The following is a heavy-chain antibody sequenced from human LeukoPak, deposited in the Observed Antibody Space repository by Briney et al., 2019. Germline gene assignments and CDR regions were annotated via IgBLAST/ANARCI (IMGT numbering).Heavy chain of an antibody. D-gene: IGHD2-15*01. CDR2: IYHSGST. CDR1: GGSLSSGGYS. CDR3: ARGYCSGGSCRGGACDI. V-gene: IGHV4-30-2*01. Sequence: PSGTLSLTCAVSGGSLSSGGYSWSWIRQPPGKGLEWIGYIYHSGSTYYNPSLKSRVTISVDRSKNQFSLKLSSVSAADTAVYYCARGYCSGGSCRGGACDIWGQGTMVTVSS. J-gene: IGHJ3*02.